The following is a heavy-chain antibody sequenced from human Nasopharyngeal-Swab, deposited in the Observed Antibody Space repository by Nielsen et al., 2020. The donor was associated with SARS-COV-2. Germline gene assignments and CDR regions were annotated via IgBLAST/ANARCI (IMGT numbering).Heavy chain of an antibody. D-gene: IGHD3-3*01. CDR3: ARYGERITIFGVVIKEAFDI. CDR2: IYYSGST. J-gene: IGHJ3*02. V-gene: IGHV4-39*01. Sequence: WIRQPPGKGLEGIGSIYYSGSTYYTPSLKSRVTISVDTSKNQFSLKLSSVTAADTAVYYCARYGERITIFGVVIKEAFDIWGQGTMVIVSS.